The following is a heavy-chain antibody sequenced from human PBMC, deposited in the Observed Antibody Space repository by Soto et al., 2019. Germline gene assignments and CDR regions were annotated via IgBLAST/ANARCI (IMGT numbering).Heavy chain of an antibody. CDR2: IYWNDDT. D-gene: IGHD3-10*01. V-gene: IGHV2-5*01. J-gene: IGHJ3*01. Sequence: SFPTLVNPTQPLTLTGTFSGFSLTTSGVGVGWIRHPPGKALEWLALIYWNDDTLYSPSLKNIVTITTDTSKNQVVLTMTDMDPVDTATYYCARRLTVVPLAFDLWGQGTMVTVSS. CDR1: GFSLTTSGVG. CDR3: ARRLTVVPLAFDL.